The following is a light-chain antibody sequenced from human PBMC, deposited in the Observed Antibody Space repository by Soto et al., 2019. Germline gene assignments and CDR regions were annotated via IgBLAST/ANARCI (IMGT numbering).Light chain of an antibody. Sequence: QSALTQPPSASGSPGQSVTISCTGTSSDVGGYNYVSWYQQHPGKAHKLMIYEVSKRPSGVPDRFSGSKSGNTASLTVFGLQAEDEADYYCSSYAGSNSFVFGTGTKVTVL. CDR3: SSYAGSNSFV. CDR2: EVS. J-gene: IGLJ1*01. CDR1: SSDVGGYNY. V-gene: IGLV2-8*01.